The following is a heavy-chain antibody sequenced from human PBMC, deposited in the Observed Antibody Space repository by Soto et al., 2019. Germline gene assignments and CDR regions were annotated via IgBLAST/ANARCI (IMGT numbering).Heavy chain of an antibody. CDR3: ARDGRRVGVMTRNPGDAFDI. CDR1: GFTFSSYA. J-gene: IGHJ3*02. CDR2: ISGSDGST. V-gene: IGHV3-23*01. D-gene: IGHD1-26*01. Sequence: EVQLLESGGGLEQPGGSLRLSCAASGFTFSSYAMSWVRQTPGKGLQWVSAISGSDGSTYYADSVKGRFTISRDNARNTLYLQMNSLRAEDTAIYFCARDGRRVGVMTRNPGDAFDIWGQGAMVTVSS.